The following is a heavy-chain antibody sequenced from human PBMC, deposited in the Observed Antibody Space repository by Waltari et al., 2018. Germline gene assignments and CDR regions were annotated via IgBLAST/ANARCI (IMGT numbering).Heavy chain of an antibody. J-gene: IGHJ6*02. CDR3: ARTQGSFDGSGSYSGMDV. V-gene: IGHV1-3*01. D-gene: IGHD3-10*01. CDR1: GYTFTNFA. CDR2: ISAGNGKQ. Sequence: QVQLVQSGAEVEKPGASVKLSCRASGYTFTNFAIHWVRQAPGQSPEWMGWISAGNGKQSYSQRCQGRGAITRDTSARTAYMERSSLTSEDTSVYFCARTQGSFDGSGSYSGMDVWGQGTTVTVSS.